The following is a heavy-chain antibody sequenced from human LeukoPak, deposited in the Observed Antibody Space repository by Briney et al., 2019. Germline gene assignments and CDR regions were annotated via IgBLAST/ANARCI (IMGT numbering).Heavy chain of an antibody. CDR2: IYHTGST. D-gene: IGHD3-10*01. V-gene: IGHV4-4*02. Sequence: GSPRLSCAASGFTFSSYAMSWVRQAPEKGLEWIGVIYHTGSTNYNPSLKSRVTISVDKSENQFSLKLSSVTAADTAVYYCARVVGSGHYDYWGQGTLVTVSS. J-gene: IGHJ4*02. CDR3: ARVVGSGHYDY. CDR1: GFTFSSYAM.